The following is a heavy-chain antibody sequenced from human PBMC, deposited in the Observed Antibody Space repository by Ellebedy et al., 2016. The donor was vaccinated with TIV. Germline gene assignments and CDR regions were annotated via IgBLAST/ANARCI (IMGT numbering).Heavy chain of an antibody. J-gene: IGHJ4*02. CDR2: ISNSGGYT. CDR3: GKDISGPSDS. V-gene: IGHV3-23*01. D-gene: IGHD2-21*01. Sequence: PGGSLRLSCAASGFISSNYVMSWVRQTPGKGLEWVSTISNSGGYTFYADSVKGRFTISRDNSKNTLYLQMTSLRAEDTAVYYCGKDISGPSDSWGQGTLVTVSS. CDR1: GFISSNYV.